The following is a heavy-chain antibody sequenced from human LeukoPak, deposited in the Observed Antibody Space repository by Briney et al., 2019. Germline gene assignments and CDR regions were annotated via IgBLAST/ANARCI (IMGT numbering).Heavy chain of an antibody. V-gene: IGHV4-34*01. J-gene: IGHJ5*02. CDR1: GGSFSGYY. D-gene: IGHD3-9*01. CDR2: INHSGST. CDR3: ARLLTAGHNWFDP. Sequence: SETLSLTCAVYGGSFSGYYWSWIRQPPGKGLEWIGEINHSGSTNYNPSLKSRVTISVDTCKNQFSLKLSSVTAADTAVYYCARLLTAGHNWFDPWGQGTLVTVSS.